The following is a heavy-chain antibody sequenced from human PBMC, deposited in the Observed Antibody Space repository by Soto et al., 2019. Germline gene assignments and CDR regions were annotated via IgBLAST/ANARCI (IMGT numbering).Heavy chain of an antibody. V-gene: IGHV4-34*01. J-gene: IGHJ5*02. D-gene: IGHD3-22*01. CDR1: GGSFSGYY. CDR2: INHSGST. CDR3: ARGWLIHYYDSSGSLEWFDP. Sequence: SETLSLTCAVYGGSFSGYYWSWIRQPPGKGLEWIGEINHSGSTNYNPSLKSRVTISVDTSKNQFSLKLISVTAADTAVYYCARGWLIHYYDSSGSLEWFDPWGQGTLVT.